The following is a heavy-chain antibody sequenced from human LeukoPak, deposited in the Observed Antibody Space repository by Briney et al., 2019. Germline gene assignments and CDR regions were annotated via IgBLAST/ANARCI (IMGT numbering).Heavy chain of an antibody. Sequence: PGGSLRLACAASGFTFSNYWMSWARQAPGKGLEWVASIDQYGRAKYYVDSVRGRFTFSRDNTKNSLHLQMSSLRAEDTAVYYCARADSYGSILDYWGQGNRVTVSS. D-gene: IGHD5-18*01. CDR2: IDQYGRAK. CDR3: ARADSYGSILDY. V-gene: IGHV3-7*04. CDR1: GFTFSNYW. J-gene: IGHJ4*02.